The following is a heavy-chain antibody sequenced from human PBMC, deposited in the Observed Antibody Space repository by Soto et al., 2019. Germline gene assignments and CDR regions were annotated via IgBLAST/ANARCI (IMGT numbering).Heavy chain of an antibody. CDR3: AKLYYDFFSGSDY. CDR2: ISGSGGNT. CDR1: GFTFSNYA. V-gene: IGHV3-23*01. Sequence: EVQLLESGGGLVQPGGSLRLSCAASGFTFSNYAMNWVRQAPGKGLEWVSSISGSGGNTYYADSVKGRFTISRDNSKNTLYLQMNSLRAEDTAVYYCAKLYYDFFSGSDYWGQGALVTVSS. J-gene: IGHJ4*02. D-gene: IGHD3-3*01.